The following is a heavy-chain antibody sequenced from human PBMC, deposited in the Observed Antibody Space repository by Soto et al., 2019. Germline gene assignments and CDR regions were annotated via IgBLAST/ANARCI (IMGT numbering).Heavy chain of an antibody. CDR1: GFTFSIYA. J-gene: IGHJ4*02. Sequence: PGGSLRLSCSASGFTFSIYAMHWVRQAPGKGLEYVSSISINGGSTHYADSVKGQFTISRDNSKNTQYPQMSSLRADDTALYYCVKGEYYYDTSGYYAFDYWGQGTLVTVSS. V-gene: IGHV3-64D*06. CDR2: ISINGGST. CDR3: VKGEYYYDTSGYYAFDY. D-gene: IGHD3-22*01.